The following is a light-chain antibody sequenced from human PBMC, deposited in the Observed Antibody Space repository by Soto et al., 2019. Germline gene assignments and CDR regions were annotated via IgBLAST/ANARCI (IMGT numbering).Light chain of an antibody. Sequence: QSVLTQPPSVSGAPGQRVTFSCIGSSSNIGADHDVHWYQQLPGTAPKLLIYGNVNRPSGVPDRFSGSKSGASAALAITGLQAEDEADHYCQSYDSSLGFVFGTGTKVTVL. CDR3: QSYDSSLGFV. CDR2: GNV. V-gene: IGLV1-40*01. J-gene: IGLJ1*01. CDR1: SSNIGADHD.